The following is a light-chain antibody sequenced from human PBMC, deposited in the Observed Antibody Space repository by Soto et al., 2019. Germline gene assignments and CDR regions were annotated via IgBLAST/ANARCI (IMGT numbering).Light chain of an antibody. CDR1: QSVGTS. Sequence: EIVMTQSPATLSVSPGERGTLSCRASQSVGTSLAWYQQKPGQAPRLLIYGASNRATGIPDRFSGSGSGTDFTLTISRLEPEDFAVYYCQQYGSSGTFGQGTKVDIK. CDR3: QQYGSSGT. CDR2: GAS. J-gene: IGKJ1*01. V-gene: IGKV3-20*01.